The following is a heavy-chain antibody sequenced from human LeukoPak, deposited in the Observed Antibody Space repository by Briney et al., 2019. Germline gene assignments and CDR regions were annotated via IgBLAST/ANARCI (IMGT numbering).Heavy chain of an antibody. Sequence: ASVKVSCKASGYTFTGYYMHWVRQAPGQGLEWMGWINPNSGGTNYAQKFQGRVTMTRDTSISTAYMELTRLRSDNTAVYYCARDNGDYWFDYWGQGTLVTVSS. V-gene: IGHV1-2*02. J-gene: IGHJ4*02. CDR3: ARDNGDYWFDY. CDR1: GYTFTGYY. CDR2: INPNSGGT. D-gene: IGHD4-17*01.